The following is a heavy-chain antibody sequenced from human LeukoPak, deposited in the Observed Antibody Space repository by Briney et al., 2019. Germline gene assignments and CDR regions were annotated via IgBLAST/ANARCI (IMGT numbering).Heavy chain of an antibody. CDR1: GFTFGDYA. V-gene: IGHV3-23*01. J-gene: IGHJ5*02. CDR2: ISGSGGST. Sequence: VGSLRLSCTASGFTFGDYAMSWFRQAPGKGLEWVSAISGSGGSTYYADSVKGRFTISRDNSKNTLYLQMNSLRAEDTAVYYCAKGLYYYDSSGYYPSYNWFDPWGQGTLVTVSS. D-gene: IGHD3-22*01. CDR3: AKGLYYYDSSGYYPSYNWFDP.